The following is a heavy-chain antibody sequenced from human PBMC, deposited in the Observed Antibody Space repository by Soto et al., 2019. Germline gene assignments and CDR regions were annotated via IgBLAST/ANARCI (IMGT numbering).Heavy chain of an antibody. V-gene: IGHV3-15*07. CDR1: GLTVSNAW. Sequence: EVQLVESGGGLVKPGGSLRLSCAASGLTVSNAWMNWVRQAPGKGLEWVGRIKSKTDGETTDYSAPVRGRFIISRDDPKNTLYLQMNSLNTEDTAVYYCTTGPVDSVGYYDHDSWGQGTLVTVSS. J-gene: IGHJ4*02. CDR2: IKSKTDGETT. CDR3: TTGPVDSVGYYDHDS. D-gene: IGHD3-22*01.